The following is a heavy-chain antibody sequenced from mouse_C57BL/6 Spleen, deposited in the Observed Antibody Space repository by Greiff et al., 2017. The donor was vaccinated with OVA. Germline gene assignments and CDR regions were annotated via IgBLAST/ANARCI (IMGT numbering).Heavy chain of an antibody. CDR1: GFTFSNYW. CDR2: IRLKSDNYAT. CDR3: TNDGYYRGDYFDY. Sequence: EVKLMESGGGLVQPGGSMKLSCVASGFTFSNYWMNWVRQSPEKGLEWVAQIRLKSDNYATHYAESVKGRFTISRDDSKSSVYLQMNNLRAEDTGIYYCTNDGYYRGDYFDYWGQGTTLTVSS. D-gene: IGHD2-3*01. J-gene: IGHJ2*01. V-gene: IGHV6-3*01.